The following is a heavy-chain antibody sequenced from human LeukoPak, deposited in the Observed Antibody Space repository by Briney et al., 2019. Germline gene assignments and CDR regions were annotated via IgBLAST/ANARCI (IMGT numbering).Heavy chain of an antibody. J-gene: IGHJ4*02. CDR2: ISGSDGST. CDR1: GFPFSSYA. V-gene: IGHV3-23*01. D-gene: IGHD2-2*01. CDR3: AKAYCSSTSCTRVDY. Sequence: GSLRLSCAASGFPFSSYAMSWVRQAPGKGLEWVSAISGSDGSTYYADSVKGRFTISRDNSKNTLDLQMNSLRAEDTAVYYCAKAYCSSTSCTRVDYWGQGTLVTVSS.